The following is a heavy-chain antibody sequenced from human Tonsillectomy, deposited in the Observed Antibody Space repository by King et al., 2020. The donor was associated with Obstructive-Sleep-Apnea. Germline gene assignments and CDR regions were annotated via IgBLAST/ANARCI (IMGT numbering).Heavy chain of an antibody. CDR2: FQIGSVRT. V-gene: IGHV3-48*01. J-gene: IGHJ4*02. Sequence: VQLVESGGGLVQPGGSLRLSCAASGFTFSAYTMNWVRPAPGKGPEWLSFFQIGSVRTVYADSAQGRFTISRDDAKNSLYLQMKSLRGEDTAIYYCVRDHLWAFDYWGRGILVTVSS. CDR1: GFTFSAYT. CDR3: VRDHLWAFDY. D-gene: IGHD7-27*01.